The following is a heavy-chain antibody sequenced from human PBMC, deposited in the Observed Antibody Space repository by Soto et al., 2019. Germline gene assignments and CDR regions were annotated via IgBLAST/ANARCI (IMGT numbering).Heavy chain of an antibody. D-gene: IGHD6-19*01. CDR1: GGTFSSYA. CDR2: IIPIFGTA. Sequence: SVKVSCKASGGTFSSYAISWVRPAPGQGLEWMGGIIPIFGTANYAQKFQGRVTITADESTSTAYMELSSLRSEDTGVYYCARGDSSGWYLFDYWGQGSLVTVSS. V-gene: IGHV1-69*01. J-gene: IGHJ4*02. CDR3: ARGDSSGWYLFDY.